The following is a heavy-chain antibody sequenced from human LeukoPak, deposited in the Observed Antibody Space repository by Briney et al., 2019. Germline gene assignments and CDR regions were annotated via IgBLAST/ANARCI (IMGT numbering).Heavy chain of an antibody. Sequence: GASVKVSCKASGYTFTSYGISWVRQAPGQGLEWMGGIIPIFGTANYAQKFQGRVTITADESTSTAYMELSSLRSEDTAVYYCAREGTTVTTLHYYFDYWGQGTLVTVSS. D-gene: IGHD4-17*01. CDR2: IIPIFGTA. CDR3: AREGTTVTTLHYYFDY. V-gene: IGHV1-69*13. CDR1: GYTFTSYG. J-gene: IGHJ4*02.